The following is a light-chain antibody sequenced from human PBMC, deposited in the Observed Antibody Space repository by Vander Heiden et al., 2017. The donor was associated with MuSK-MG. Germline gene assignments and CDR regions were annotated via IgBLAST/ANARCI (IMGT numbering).Light chain of an antibody. Sequence: DIQMTQSPSSLSASVGDRVTITCRASQSISTYLNWYQQKPGKAPKLLIYAASNLHSGVPSRFSGSGSETDFTLTISSLQPEDFATYYCQQSDSTLFTFGHGTKVDIK. CDR1: QSISTY. CDR3: QQSDSTLFT. CDR2: AAS. V-gene: IGKV1-39*01. J-gene: IGKJ3*01.